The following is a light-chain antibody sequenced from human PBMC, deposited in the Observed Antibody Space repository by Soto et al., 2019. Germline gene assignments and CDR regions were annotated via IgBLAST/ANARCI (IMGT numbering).Light chain of an antibody. CDR3: QHYNSYPA. J-gene: IGKJ4*01. V-gene: IGKV1-5*01. CDR1: QSISNW. Sequence: DIQMTQSPSTLSASVGDRVTITCRASQSISNWLAWYQQKPGKAPKLLIYDASSLESGVPSRFSGSGSGTEFTLTISSLQPDDFATYYCQHYNSYPAFGGGTKVEIK. CDR2: DAS.